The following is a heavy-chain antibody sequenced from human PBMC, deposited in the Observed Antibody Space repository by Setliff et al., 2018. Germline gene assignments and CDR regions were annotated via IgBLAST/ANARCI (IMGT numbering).Heavy chain of an antibody. CDR2: IGAYNGNT. J-gene: IGHJ4*02. D-gene: IGHD6-19*01. Sequence: ASVKVSCKASGYTFTNYGVTWVRQAPGQGLEWMGWIGAYNGNTYPAHKFHGRVTMTSGTSTSTAYMELRSLRSDDTAVYYCARVTIAVAGYFDFWGQGTLVTVSS. CDR3: ARVTIAVAGYFDF. CDR1: GYTFTNYG. V-gene: IGHV1-18*01.